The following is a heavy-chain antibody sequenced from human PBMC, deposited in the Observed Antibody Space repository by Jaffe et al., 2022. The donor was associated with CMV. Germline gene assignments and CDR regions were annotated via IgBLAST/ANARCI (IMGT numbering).Heavy chain of an antibody. CDR2: IKQDGSEK. V-gene: IGHV3-7*01. Sequence: EVQLVESGGGLVQPGGSLRLSCAASGFTFSSYWMSWVRQAPGKGLEWVANIKQDGSEKYYVDSVKGRFTISRDNAKNSLYLQMNSLRAEDTAVYYCARDWIGIAAADNENWYFDLWGRGTLVTVSS. J-gene: IGHJ2*01. CDR3: ARDWIGIAAADNENWYFDL. D-gene: IGHD6-13*01. CDR1: GFTFSSYW.